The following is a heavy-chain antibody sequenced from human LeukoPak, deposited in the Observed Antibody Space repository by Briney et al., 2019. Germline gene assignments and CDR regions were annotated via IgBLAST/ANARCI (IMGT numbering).Heavy chain of an antibody. J-gene: IGHJ4*02. V-gene: IGHV3-30-3*01. CDR1: GFTFSSYA. CDR3: ARGGVGATHNYFDY. D-gene: IGHD1-26*01. Sequence: PGGSLRLSCTASGFTFSSYAMHWVRQAPGKGLEWVAVISYDGSNKYYADSVKGRFTISRDNSKNTLYLQMNSLRAEDTAVYYCARGGVGATHNYFDYWGQGTLVTVSS. CDR2: ISYDGSNK.